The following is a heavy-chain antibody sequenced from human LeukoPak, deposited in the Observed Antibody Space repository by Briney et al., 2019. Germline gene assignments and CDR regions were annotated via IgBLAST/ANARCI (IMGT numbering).Heavy chain of an antibody. V-gene: IGHV1-2*02. CDR2: INPNSGGT. Sequence: ASVKVSCKASGYTFTGYYMHWVRQAPGQGLEWMGWINPNSGGTNYAQKFRGRVTMTRDTSISTAYMELSRLRSDDTAVYYCASDWDSSSWYFEYWGQGALVTVSS. D-gene: IGHD6-13*01. CDR1: GYTFTGYY. CDR3: ASDWDSSSWYFEY. J-gene: IGHJ4*02.